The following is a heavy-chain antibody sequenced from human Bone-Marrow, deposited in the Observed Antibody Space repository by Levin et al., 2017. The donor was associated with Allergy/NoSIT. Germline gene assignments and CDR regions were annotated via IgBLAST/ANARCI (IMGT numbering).Heavy chain of an antibody. CDR1: GGSISSGDYY. Sequence: SETLSLTCTVSGGSISSGDYYWSWIRQHPGKGLEWIGYIYYSGSTYYNPSLKSRVTISVDTSKNQFSLKLSSVTAADTAVYYCARALDERGYCSGGSCPTRDYFDLWGQGTLVTVSS. V-gene: IGHV4-31*03. CDR3: ARALDERGYCSGGSCPTRDYFDL. CDR2: IYYSGST. J-gene: IGHJ4*02. D-gene: IGHD2-15*01.